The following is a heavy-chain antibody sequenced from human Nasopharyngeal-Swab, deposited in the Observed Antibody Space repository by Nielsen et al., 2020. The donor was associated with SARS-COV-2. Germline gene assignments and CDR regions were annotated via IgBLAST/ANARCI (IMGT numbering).Heavy chain of an antibody. J-gene: IGHJ6*02. CDR3: AGDIYPGAYGMDV. D-gene: IGHD2-2*02. Sequence: GGSLRLSCAASGFTFRSYTLNWVRQAPGKGLEWVSYISSSSTTIYYTGSVRGRFTISRDNAKNSLFLQMNSLRDEDTAVYYCAGDIYPGAYGMDVWGQGTTVTVSS. V-gene: IGHV3-48*02. CDR2: ISSSSTTI. CDR1: GFTFRSYT.